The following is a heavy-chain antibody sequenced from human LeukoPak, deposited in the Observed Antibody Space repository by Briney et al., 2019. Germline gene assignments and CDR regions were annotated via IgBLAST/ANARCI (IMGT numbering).Heavy chain of an antibody. Sequence: GGSLRLSCAASGFTFSSYGMHWVRQAPGKGLEWVAVISYDGSNKYYADSVKGRFTISRDNSKNTLYLQMNSLRAEDTAVYYCAKDEAIVGATTHFDYWGQGTLVTVSS. J-gene: IGHJ4*02. CDR2: ISYDGSNK. CDR3: AKDEAIVGATTHFDY. D-gene: IGHD1-26*01. V-gene: IGHV3-30*18. CDR1: GFTFSSYG.